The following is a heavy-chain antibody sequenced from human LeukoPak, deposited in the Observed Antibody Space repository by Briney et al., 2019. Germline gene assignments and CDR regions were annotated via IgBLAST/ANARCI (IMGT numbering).Heavy chain of an antibody. CDR1: GYTFANYY. V-gene: IGHV1-46*01. J-gene: IGHJ4*02. CDR3: ARAGKTVTTRPDY. D-gene: IGHD4-17*01. CDR2: INPSGGST. Sequence: ASVKVSCKASGYTFANYYMHWVRQAPGQGLEWMGIINPSGGSTSYAQKSQGRVTMTRDTSTSTVYMELSSLKSEDTAVYYCARAGKTVTTRPDYWGQGTLATVSS.